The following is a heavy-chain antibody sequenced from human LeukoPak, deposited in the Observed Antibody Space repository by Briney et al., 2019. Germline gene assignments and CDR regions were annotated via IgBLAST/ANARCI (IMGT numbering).Heavy chain of an antibody. CDR3: AREAQGGAIDY. Sequence: GGSLRLSCAASGFTFSSYGMHWVRQAPGKGLEWVAVIWYDGSNKYYADSVKGRFTISRDNAKNTLYLQMNSLRAEDTAVYYCAREAQGGAIDYWGQGTLVTVSS. V-gene: IGHV3-33*01. J-gene: IGHJ4*02. D-gene: IGHD3-16*01. CDR1: GFTFSSYG. CDR2: IWYDGSNK.